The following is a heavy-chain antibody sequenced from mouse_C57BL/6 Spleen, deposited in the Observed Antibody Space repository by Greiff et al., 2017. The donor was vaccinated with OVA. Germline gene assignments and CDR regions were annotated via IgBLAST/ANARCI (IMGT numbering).Heavy chain of an antibody. D-gene: IGHD3-2*02. J-gene: IGHJ2*01. CDR2: IDPSYSYT. V-gene: IGHV1-69*01. CDR3: AREGSGYFVDY. CDR1: GYTFTSYW. Sequence: QVQLQQPGAELVMPGASVKLSCKASGYTFTSYWMHWVKQRPGQGLAWIGEIDPSYSYTNYTQTFKGKSTVTVDKSASTADMQLSSLTSEDAAVYYCAREGSGYFVDYWGQGTTLTVSS.